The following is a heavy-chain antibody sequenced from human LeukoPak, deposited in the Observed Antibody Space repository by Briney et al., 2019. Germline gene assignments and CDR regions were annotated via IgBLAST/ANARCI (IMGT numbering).Heavy chain of an antibody. CDR3: ARRAITMTTLLDYYFDY. CDR1: GFTYNSYA. Sequence: GGSLPLSHSASGFTYNSYAMRWVRPAPAKGRAWVSAINRSGGSTYYADSVKGRFTISRDNSKNTLYLQMNSLTAEDTAVYYCARRAITMTTLLDYYFDYWGQGTLVTVSS. CDR2: INRSGGST. J-gene: IGHJ4*02. D-gene: IGHD4-17*01. V-gene: IGHV3-23*01.